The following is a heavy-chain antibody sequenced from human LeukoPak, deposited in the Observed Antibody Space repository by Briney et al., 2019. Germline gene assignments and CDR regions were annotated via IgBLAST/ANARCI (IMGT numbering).Heavy chain of an antibody. CDR3: ARSGYSYGPVPYYYYYYMDV. Sequence: GESLKISCKGSGYSFTSYWIGWVRQMPGKGLEWMGIIYPGDSDTRYSPSFQGQVNISADKSISTAYLQWSSLKASDTAMYYCARSGYSYGPVPYYYYYYMDVWGKGTTVTISS. CDR2: IYPGDSDT. D-gene: IGHD5-18*01. V-gene: IGHV5-51*01. CDR1: GYSFTSYW. J-gene: IGHJ6*03.